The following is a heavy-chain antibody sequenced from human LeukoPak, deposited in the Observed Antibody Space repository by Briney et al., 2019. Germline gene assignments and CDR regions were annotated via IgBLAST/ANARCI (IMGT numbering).Heavy chain of an antibody. V-gene: IGHV4-59*01. Sequence: SSETVSLTCTVSGGSISSYYWSWIRQPPGKGLEWIGYIYYSGSTNYNPSLKSRDTISVDTSKNQFSLKLSSVTAADTAVYYCARMEEELLYPQAFDIWAKEQSSQPLQ. J-gene: IGHJ3*02. CDR3: ARMEEELLYPQAFDI. D-gene: IGHD3-10*01. CDR2: IYYSGST. CDR1: GGSISSYY.